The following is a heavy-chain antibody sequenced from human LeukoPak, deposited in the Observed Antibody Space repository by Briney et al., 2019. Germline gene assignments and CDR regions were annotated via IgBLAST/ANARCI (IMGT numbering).Heavy chain of an antibody. J-gene: IGHJ5*02. CDR2: IYYSGST. V-gene: IGHV4-59*01. CDR1: GGSISSYY. D-gene: IGHD6-13*01. Sequence: SETLSLTCTVSGGSISSYYWSWIRPPPGKGLEWIGYIYYSGSTNYNPSLKSRVTISVDTSKNQFSLKLSSVTAADTAVYYCARVGTGYRVSVVDPWGQGTLVTVSS. CDR3: ARVGTGYRVSVVDP.